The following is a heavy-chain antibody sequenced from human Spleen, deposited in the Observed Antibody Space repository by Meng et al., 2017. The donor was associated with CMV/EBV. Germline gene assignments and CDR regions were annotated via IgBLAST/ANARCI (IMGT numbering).Heavy chain of an antibody. Sequence: SRGSISSGDYYWSWLRQPPGKGLEWIGYIYYSGSTYYNPSLKSRVTISVDTSKNQFSLKLSSVTAADTAVYYCAASSTSVYWYFDLWGRGTLVTVSS. J-gene: IGHJ2*01. D-gene: IGHD2-2*01. CDR2: IYYSGST. CDR3: AASSTSVYWYFDL. CDR1: RGSISSGDYY. V-gene: IGHV4-30-4*08.